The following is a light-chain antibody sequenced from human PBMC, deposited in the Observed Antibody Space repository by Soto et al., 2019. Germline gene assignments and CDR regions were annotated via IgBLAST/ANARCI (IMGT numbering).Light chain of an antibody. Sequence: IVLTQTHRTLSLSPGQRATLSCGASQSVSSSYLAWYQQKPGQAPRLLISGASSRATGIPDRFSGTGSGTDFTLTICRLEPEDSTVYYCQEYGMAPLSFCGGTKVDIK. CDR2: GAS. CDR1: QSVSSSY. J-gene: IGKJ4*01. V-gene: IGKV3-20*01. CDR3: QEYGMAPLS.